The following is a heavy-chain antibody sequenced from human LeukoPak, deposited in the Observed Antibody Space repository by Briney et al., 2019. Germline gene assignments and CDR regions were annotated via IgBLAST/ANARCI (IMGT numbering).Heavy chain of an antibody. CDR3: ARADYSSTWSHYYYYMDV. D-gene: IGHD6-13*01. Sequence: SETLSLTCTVSGGSISSFYWSWIRQPAGKGLEWIGRIYTSGNTNYNPSLKSRVTISVDTSKNQFSLKLSSVTPADTAMYYCARADYSSTWSHYYYYMDVWGKGTTVTVSS. CDR1: GGSISSFY. CDR2: IYTSGNT. J-gene: IGHJ6*03. V-gene: IGHV4-4*07.